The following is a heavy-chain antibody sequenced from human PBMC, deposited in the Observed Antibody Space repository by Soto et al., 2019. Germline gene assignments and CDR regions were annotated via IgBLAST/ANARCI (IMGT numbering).Heavy chain of an antibody. D-gene: IGHD3-22*01. CDR2: ISWNSGSI. J-gene: IGHJ4*02. CDR1: GLTFDDYA. Sequence: GGSLRLSCAASGLTFDDYAMHWVRQAPGKGLEWVSGISWNSGSIGYADSVKGRFTISRDNAKNSLYLQMNSLRAEDTALYYCEKGRGDSGYYSLFDYWGQGTLVTVSS. V-gene: IGHV3-9*01. CDR3: EKGRGDSGYYSLFDY.